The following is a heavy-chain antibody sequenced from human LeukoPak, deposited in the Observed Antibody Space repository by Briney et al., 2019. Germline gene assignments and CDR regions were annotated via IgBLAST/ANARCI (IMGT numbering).Heavy chain of an antibody. V-gene: IGHV4-34*01. D-gene: IGHD6-19*01. J-gene: IGHJ5*02. CDR3: ARGVYSSGWFHTYNWFDP. Sequence: GSLRLSCAASGFTFSSYSMNWVRQAPGKGLEWIGEINHSGSTNYNPSLKSRVTISVDTSKNQFSLKLGSVTAADTAVYYCARGVYSSGWFHTYNWFDPWGQGTLVTVSS. CDR2: INHSGST. CDR1: GFTFSSYS.